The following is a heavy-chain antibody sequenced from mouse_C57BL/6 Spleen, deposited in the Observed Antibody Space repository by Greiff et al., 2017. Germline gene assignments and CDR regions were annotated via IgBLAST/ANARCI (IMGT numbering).Heavy chain of an antibody. CDR1: GFSLTSYA. CDR2: IWTGGGT. V-gene: IGHV2-9-1*01. Sequence: QVQLQESGPGLVAPSQSLSITCTVSGFSLTSYAISWVRQPPGKGLEWLGVIWTGGGTNYNSALKSRLSISKDNSKSQVFLKMNSLQTDDTARYYCARSHYYYYGSSYYYYAMDYWGQGTSVTVSS. J-gene: IGHJ4*01. CDR3: ARSHYYYYGSSYYYYAMDY. D-gene: IGHD1-1*01.